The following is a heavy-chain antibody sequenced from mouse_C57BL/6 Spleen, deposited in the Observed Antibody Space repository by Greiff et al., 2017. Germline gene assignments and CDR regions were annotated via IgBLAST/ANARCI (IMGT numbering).Heavy chain of an antibody. Sequence: VQLQQSGGDLVKPGGSLKLSCAASGFTFSSYGMSWVRQTPDKRLEWVATISSGGSYTYYPDSVKGRFTISRDNAKNTLYLQMSSLKSEDTAMYYCARQRVITTVVADWYFDVWGTGTTVTVSS. CDR1: GFTFSSYG. CDR3: ARQRVITTVVADWYFDV. V-gene: IGHV5-6*01. CDR2: ISSGGSYT. D-gene: IGHD1-1*01. J-gene: IGHJ1*03.